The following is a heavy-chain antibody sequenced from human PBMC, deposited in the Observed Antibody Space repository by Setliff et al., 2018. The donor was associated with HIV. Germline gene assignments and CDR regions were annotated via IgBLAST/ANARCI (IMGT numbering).Heavy chain of an antibody. CDR1: GFTFTTSA. CDR2: IVVASGNT. J-gene: IGHJ6*02. CDR3: ARELMAPAAGMYYYGMDV. Sequence: SVKVSCKASGFTFTTSAMQWVRQARGQRLEWIGWIVVASGNTIYAQKFQGRVTMTEDTSTDTAYMELSSLRSEDTAVYYCARELMAPAAGMYYYGMDVWGQGTTVTVSS. D-gene: IGHD6-13*01. V-gene: IGHV1-58*02.